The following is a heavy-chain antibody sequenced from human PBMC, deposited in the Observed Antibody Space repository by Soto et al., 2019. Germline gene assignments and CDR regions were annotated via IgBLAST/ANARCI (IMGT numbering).Heavy chain of an antibody. CDR3: ARVWGGAFDI. CDR2: IYYSGST. J-gene: IGHJ3*02. V-gene: IGHV4-59*01. D-gene: IGHD3-10*01. CDR1: GGSISSYY. Sequence: QVQLQESGPGLVKPSETLSLTCTVSGGSISSYYWSWIRQPPGKGLEWIGYIYYSGSTNYNPSLXGXVXIXLDTSKSQVSLKLSSVTAADTAVYSCARVWGGAFDIWGQGTMVTVSS.